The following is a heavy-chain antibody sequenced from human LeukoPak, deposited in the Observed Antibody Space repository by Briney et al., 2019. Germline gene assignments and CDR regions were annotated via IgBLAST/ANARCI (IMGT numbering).Heavy chain of an antibody. J-gene: IGHJ3*02. D-gene: IGHD3-9*01. CDR2: IKQDGSEK. CDR1: GFTFSSYW. CDR3: ARAPDAGSIDWLLYPIRTGAFDI. Sequence: PGGSLRLSCAASGFTFSSYWMSWARQAPGKGLEWVANIKQDGSEKYYVDSVKGRFTISRDNAKNSLYLQMNSLRAEDTAVYYCARAPDAGSIDWLLYPIRTGAFDIWGQGTMVTVSS. V-gene: IGHV3-7*01.